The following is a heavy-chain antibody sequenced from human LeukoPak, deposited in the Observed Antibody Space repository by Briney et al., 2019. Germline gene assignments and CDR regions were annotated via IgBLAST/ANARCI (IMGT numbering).Heavy chain of an antibody. CDR3: ARDGSGLAVRGWFDF. CDR1: GFTFNKYG. D-gene: IGHD3-10*01. CDR2: IRYDGSYE. J-gene: IGHJ5*01. V-gene: IGHV3-33*08. Sequence: GGSLRLSCAASGFTFNKYGVHWVRQAPGKGLEWVAVIRYDGSYEYFADSVKGRLAISRDNDKNTVTLQMNSLRVEDTAVYYCARDGSGLAVRGWFDFWGQGTLVTVSS.